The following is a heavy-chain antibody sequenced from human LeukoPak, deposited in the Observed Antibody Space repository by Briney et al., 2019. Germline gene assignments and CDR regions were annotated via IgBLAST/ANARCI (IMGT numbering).Heavy chain of an antibody. V-gene: IGHV3-23*01. J-gene: IGHJ4*02. D-gene: IGHD1-26*01. CDR1: GFTFSSCA. CDR2: IIDSGNSL. Sequence: GGSLRLSCAASGFTFSSCAMSWVRQAPGKGLEWVSTIIDSGNSLYYADSVEGRFTISRDNSKNTLYLQMNSLRAGDTAVYYCAKDPIFSGSYGVFDSWGQGTLVTVSS. CDR3: AKDPIFSGSYGVFDS.